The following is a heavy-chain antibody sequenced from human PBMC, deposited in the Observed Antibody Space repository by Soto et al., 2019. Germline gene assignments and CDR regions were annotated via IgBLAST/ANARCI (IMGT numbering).Heavy chain of an antibody. J-gene: IGHJ5*02. CDR2: IWTNGGT. D-gene: IGHD2-15*01. CDR3: ARAEVDMPTP. CDR1: GFSVIASY. V-gene: IGHV3-66*01. Sequence: EMYLVDSGGGLVQPGGSLRLSYAAYGFSVIASYMIWVRQAPGKGLEFVSVIWTNGGTLYADSVKGRFILSRDNSMNTVYLQMNSLRVEDTAVYYCARAEVDMPTPWGQGTLVTVSS.